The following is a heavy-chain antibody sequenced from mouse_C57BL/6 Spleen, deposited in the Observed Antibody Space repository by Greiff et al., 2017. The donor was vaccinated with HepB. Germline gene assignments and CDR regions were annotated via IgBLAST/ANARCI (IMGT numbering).Heavy chain of an antibody. Sequence: VKLVESGPELVKPGASVKISCKASGYAFSSSWMNWVKQRPGKGLEWIGRIYPGDGDTNYNRKFKGKATLTADKSSSTAYMQLSSLTSEDSAVYFSARIITTVVTEDYYAMDYWGQGTSVTVSS. V-gene: IGHV1-82*01. CDR1: GYAFSSSW. D-gene: IGHD1-1*01. CDR3: ARIITTVVTEDYYAMDY. J-gene: IGHJ4*01. CDR2: IYPGDGDT.